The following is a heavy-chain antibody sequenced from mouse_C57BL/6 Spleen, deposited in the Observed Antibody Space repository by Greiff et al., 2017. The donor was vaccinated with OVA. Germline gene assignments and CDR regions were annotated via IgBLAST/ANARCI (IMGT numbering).Heavy chain of an antibody. V-gene: IGHV1-62-2*01. J-gene: IGHJ1*03. Sequence: QVQLKQSGAELVKPGASVKLSCKASGYTFTEYTIHWVKQRSGQGLEWIGWFYPGSGSIKYNEKFKDKATLTADKSSSTVYMELSRLTSEDSAVYFCARHEIGADDYDGYFDVWGTGTTVTVSS. CDR2: FYPGSGSI. D-gene: IGHD2-4*01. CDR1: GYTFTEYT. CDR3: ARHEIGADDYDGYFDV.